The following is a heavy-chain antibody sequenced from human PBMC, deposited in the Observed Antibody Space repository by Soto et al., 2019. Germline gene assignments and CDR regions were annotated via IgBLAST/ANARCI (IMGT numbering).Heavy chain of an antibody. J-gene: IGHJ6*02. Sequence: APVKGYSGVAGYIFPGYHIHWLRQSAGRGLEWMGWINPNSGDTEYAQNFQGRVNMTRDTSFNLVYMEMSGLMSDDTAVYYCARDARGTRGFDEMDICGQGTTVSVSS. V-gene: IGHV1-2*02. CDR2: INPNSGDT. CDR3: ARDARGTRGFDEMDI. D-gene: IGHD3-9*01. CDR1: GYIFPGYH.